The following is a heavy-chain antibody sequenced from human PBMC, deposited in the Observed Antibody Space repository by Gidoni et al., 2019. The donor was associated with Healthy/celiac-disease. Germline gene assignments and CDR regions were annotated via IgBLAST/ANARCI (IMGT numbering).Heavy chain of an antibody. D-gene: IGHD2-21*02. V-gene: IGHV1-69*02. CDR2: IIPILGIA. CDR3: ARVKGAVVTELDY. J-gene: IGHJ4*02. Sequence: QVQLVQSGAEVKKPGSSVKVSCKASGGTFSSYTISWVRQAPGQGLEWMGRIIPILGIANYAQKFQGSVTITADKSTSTAYMELSSLRSEDTAVYYCARVKGAVVTELDYWGQGTLVTVSS. CDR1: GGTFSSYT.